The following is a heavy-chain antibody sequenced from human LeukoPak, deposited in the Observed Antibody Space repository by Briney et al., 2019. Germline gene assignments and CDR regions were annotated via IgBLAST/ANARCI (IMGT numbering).Heavy chain of an antibody. CDR2: IYTSGST. J-gene: IGHJ6*03. V-gene: IGHV4-61*02. CDR3: ARGRYMDV. Sequence: TLSLTCTVSGGSISSGSYYWSWIRQPAGKGLEWIGRIYTSGSTNYNPSLKSRVTISVDTSKNQFSLKLSSVTAADTAVYYCARGRYMDVWGKGTTVTVSS. CDR1: GGSISSGSYY.